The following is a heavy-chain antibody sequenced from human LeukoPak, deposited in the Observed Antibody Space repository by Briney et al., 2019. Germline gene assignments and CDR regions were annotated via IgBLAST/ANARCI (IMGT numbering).Heavy chain of an antibody. CDR2: IYYSGST. V-gene: IGHV4-59*01. CDR1: GGSISSYY. Sequence: SETLSLTCTVSGGSISSYYWSWIRQPPGKGLEWIGYIYYSGSTNYNPSLKSRVTISVDTSKNQFSLKLSSVTAADTAVYYCARKLGYCSGVSCYLCDYWGQGTLVTVSS. CDR3: ARKLGYCSGVSCYLCDY. D-gene: IGHD2-15*01. J-gene: IGHJ4*02.